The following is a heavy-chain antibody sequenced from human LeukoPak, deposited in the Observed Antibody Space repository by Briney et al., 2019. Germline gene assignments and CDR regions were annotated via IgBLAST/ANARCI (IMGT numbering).Heavy chain of an antibody. CDR1: GGSVSSGGYY. J-gene: IGHJ4*02. Sequence: PSETLSLTCTVSGGSVSSGGYYWSWIRQPPGKGLEWVSGINNSGTSAYYADSVRGRFTISRDNSKNMLFLQMNSLRGDDTAVYYCAKYTGSYYYPPTWDYWGQGTQVTVSS. CDR3: AKYTGSYYYPPTWDY. V-gene: IGHV3-23*05. CDR2: INNSGTSA. D-gene: IGHD1-26*01.